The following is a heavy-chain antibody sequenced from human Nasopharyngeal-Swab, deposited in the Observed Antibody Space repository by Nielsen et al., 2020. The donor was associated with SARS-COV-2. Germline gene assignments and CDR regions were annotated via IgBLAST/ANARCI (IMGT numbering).Heavy chain of an antibody. Sequence: SETRSLTCTVSGGSISSGGYYWSWISQHTGKGLEWIGYIYYSGSTYYNPSLKSLVTISVDTSKNQFSLKLSSVTAADTAVYYCARYGDYVGGDYWGQGTLVTVSS. D-gene: IGHD4-17*01. V-gene: IGHV4-31*01. CDR3: ARYGDYVGGDY. CDR1: GGSISSGGYY. CDR2: IYYSGST. J-gene: IGHJ4*02.